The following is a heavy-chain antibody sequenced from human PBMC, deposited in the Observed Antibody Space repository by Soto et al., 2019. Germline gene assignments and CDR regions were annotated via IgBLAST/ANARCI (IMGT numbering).Heavy chain of an antibody. J-gene: IGHJ6*02. CDR3: ARGYGSWSVDYYYGKDV. CDR1: GGSISSSY. Sequence: ASETLSLTCTVSGGSISSSYWSWIRQPPGKGLEWIGYLYYSGSTNYNPSLKSRVTISVDTSKNQFSLKLSSVTAADTAVYYCARGYGSWSVDYYYGKDVWGQGTTVTVSS. CDR2: LYYSGST. D-gene: IGHD3-10*01. V-gene: IGHV4-59*01.